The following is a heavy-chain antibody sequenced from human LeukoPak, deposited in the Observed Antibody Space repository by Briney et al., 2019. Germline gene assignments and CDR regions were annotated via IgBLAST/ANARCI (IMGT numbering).Heavy chain of an antibody. Sequence: GGSLRLSCAASGFLFSSYTMNWVRQAPGKGLEWVSSISSSSSYIYYADSVKGRFTISRDNAKNSLYLQMNSLRAEDTAVCYCARDWNYGAFDIWGQGTMVTVSS. CDR1: GFLFSSYT. D-gene: IGHD1-7*01. J-gene: IGHJ3*02. CDR3: ARDWNYGAFDI. CDR2: ISSSSSYI. V-gene: IGHV3-21*01.